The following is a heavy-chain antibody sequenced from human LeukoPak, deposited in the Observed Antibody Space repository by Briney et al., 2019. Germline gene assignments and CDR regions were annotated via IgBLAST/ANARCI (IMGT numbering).Heavy chain of an antibody. V-gene: IGHV1-46*01. CDR2: INPSGGRT. Sequence: GASVKVSCKASGYTFTSYYMHWVRQAPGQGLEWMGIINPSGGRTSYAQKFQGRVTLTRDTSTSTVYMELSSLRSEDTAVYYCARILWFGESHDDYYGMDVWGQGTTVTVSS. CDR3: ARILWFGESHDDYYGMDV. CDR1: GYTFTSYY. D-gene: IGHD3-10*01. J-gene: IGHJ6*02.